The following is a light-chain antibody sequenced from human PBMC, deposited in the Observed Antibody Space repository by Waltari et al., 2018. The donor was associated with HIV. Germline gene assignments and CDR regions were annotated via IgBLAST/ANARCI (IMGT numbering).Light chain of an antibody. V-gene: IGLV2-23*01. Sequence: QPALTQPASVSGPPGQSIIIPCTATRRAAASCSLVSCFQHHPGKAPNLLLYKRTNPPSGVSDLFSGSKSGGTASLSISALQAEDEADYYCCSSVGNRTSFVFGSGTRVTVL. CDR2: KRT. CDR1: RRAAASCSL. CDR3: CSSVGNRTSFV. J-gene: IGLJ1*01.